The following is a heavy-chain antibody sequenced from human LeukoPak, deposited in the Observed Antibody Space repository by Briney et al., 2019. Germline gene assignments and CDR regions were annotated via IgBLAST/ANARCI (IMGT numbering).Heavy chain of an antibody. CDR3: ARGVATGY. J-gene: IGHJ4*02. Sequence: GGSLRLSCAASRFTFSNYEMHWVRQAPGKGLEWLSYISSSGNTIYYADSVKGRFTISRDNSKNSLYLQMNSLRAEDTAVYYCARGVATGYWGQGTLVTVSS. V-gene: IGHV3-48*03. D-gene: IGHD2-15*01. CDR2: ISSSGNTI. CDR1: RFTFSNYE.